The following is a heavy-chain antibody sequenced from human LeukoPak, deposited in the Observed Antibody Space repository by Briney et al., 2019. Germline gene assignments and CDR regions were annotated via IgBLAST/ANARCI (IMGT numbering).Heavy chain of an antibody. Sequence: GSLRLSCAASGFTFSSYAMHWVRQPPGKSLEWIGEINYTGRTHYNPSLTSRVTISIDMSERQFSLRLTSVTAADTAVYYCARERRVEVSARQTVAFDMWAQGTMVIVSS. D-gene: IGHD5/OR15-5a*01. CDR2: INYTGRT. J-gene: IGHJ3*02. CDR1: GFTFSSYA. V-gene: IGHV4-34*01. CDR3: ARERRVEVSARQTVAFDM.